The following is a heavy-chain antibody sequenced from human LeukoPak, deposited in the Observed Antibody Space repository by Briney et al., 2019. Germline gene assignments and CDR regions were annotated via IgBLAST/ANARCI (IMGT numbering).Heavy chain of an antibody. CDR1: GYSISSGYY. J-gene: IGHJ6*02. D-gene: IGHD5-18*01. CDR2: IYPSGST. V-gene: IGHV4-38-2*02. Sequence: SETLSLTCAVSGYSISSGYYWGWIRQPPGKGLEWIGTIYPSGSTNYNPSLKSRVTMSVDTSKNQFSLKLSSVTAADTAVYYCARDRLDTAMVLYYYYYGMDVWGQGTTVTVSS. CDR3: ARDRLDTAMVLYYYYYGMDV.